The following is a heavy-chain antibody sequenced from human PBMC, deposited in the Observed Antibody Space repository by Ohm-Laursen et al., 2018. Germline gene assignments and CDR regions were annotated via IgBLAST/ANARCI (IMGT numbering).Heavy chain of an antibody. Sequence: SLRLSCTASGFTFSNYWMHWVRQAPGKGLVWVSRISTDGSTTTYADSVKGRFTISRDNARNTLYLQMNSLRADDTALYYRARGYCSVSGCYLGGAFDIWGQGTMVSVSS. CDR3: ARGYCSVSGCYLGGAFDI. CDR1: GFTFSNYW. V-gene: IGHV3-74*01. CDR2: ISTDGSTT. J-gene: IGHJ3*02. D-gene: IGHD2-15*01.